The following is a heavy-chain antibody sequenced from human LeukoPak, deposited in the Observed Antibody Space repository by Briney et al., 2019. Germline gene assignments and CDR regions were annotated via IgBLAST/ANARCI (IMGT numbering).Heavy chain of an antibody. CDR2: ISWNSGSI. D-gene: IGHD2-8*02. Sequence: GRSLRLSCAASGFTFDNYAMHWVRQAPGKGLEWVSGISWNSGSIGYADSVKGRFTISRDNAKNSLYLQMNSLRAEDTALYYCAKGPQAGESSVGGLVEDYFDYWGQGTLVTVSS. CDR1: GFTFDNYA. J-gene: IGHJ4*02. V-gene: IGHV3-9*01. CDR3: AKGPQAGESSVGGLVEDYFDY.